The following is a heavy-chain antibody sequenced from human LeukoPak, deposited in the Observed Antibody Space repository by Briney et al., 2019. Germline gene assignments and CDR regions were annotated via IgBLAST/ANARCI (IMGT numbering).Heavy chain of an antibody. CDR1: GLTVSNNY. J-gene: IGHJ5*02. CDR2: IYSDGTT. Sequence: GGSLILSCVVSGLTVSNNYMSWVRQAPGKGLEWVSVIYSDGTTRNADSVKGRFTISRDNSKNTVYLQMDSLRAEDTAVYYCARDKDAWGQGTLVTVSS. CDR3: ARDKDA. V-gene: IGHV3-66*01.